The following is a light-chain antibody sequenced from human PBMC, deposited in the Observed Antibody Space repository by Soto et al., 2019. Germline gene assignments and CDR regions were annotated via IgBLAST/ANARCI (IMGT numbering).Light chain of an antibody. CDR2: AAS. V-gene: IGKV1-33*01. CDR1: QDINNY. Sequence: DIQMTQSPPSLSASVGDRVTITCQASQDINNYLNWFQQKPGKAPDLLIYAASNLKTGVPSRFSGSGSGTKFTFTISSLQPEDFAKYYCQQYDNLPVTFGGGTKVEIK. CDR3: QQYDNLPVT. J-gene: IGKJ4*01.